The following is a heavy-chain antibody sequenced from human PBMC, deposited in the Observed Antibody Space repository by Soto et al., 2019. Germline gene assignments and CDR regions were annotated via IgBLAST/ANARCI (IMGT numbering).Heavy chain of an antibody. CDR1: GFSLSTDDVG. CDR3: ARSKYSISSFDY. CDR2: IYWDDDK. Sequence: SGPTLVNPTHTLTLTCTFSGFSLSTDDVGEGWIRQPPGKALDWLAVIYWDDDKRYSPSLKSRLTITKDTSKNQVLLTMTNMDPVDTATYFCARSKYSISSFDYWGQGALVTVSS. J-gene: IGHJ4*02. D-gene: IGHD6-6*01. V-gene: IGHV2-5*02.